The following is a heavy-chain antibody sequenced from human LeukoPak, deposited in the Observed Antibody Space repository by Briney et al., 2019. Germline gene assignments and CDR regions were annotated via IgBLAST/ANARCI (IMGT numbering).Heavy chain of an antibody. CDR2: IKQDGSEK. J-gene: IGHJ4*02. CDR1: GFTFSSYW. D-gene: IGHD2-15*01. CDR3: ARIYCSGSSCFDY. Sequence: PGGSLRLSCAASGFTFSSYWMSWVRQAPGKGLEWVANIKQDGSEKYYVDSVKGRFTISRDNAKNSLYLQMNSLRAEDTAVYYCARIYCSGSSCFDYWGQGTLVTVSS. V-gene: IGHV3-7*01.